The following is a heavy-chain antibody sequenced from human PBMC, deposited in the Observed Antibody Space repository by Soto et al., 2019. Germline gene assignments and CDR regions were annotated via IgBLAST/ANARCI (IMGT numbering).Heavy chain of an antibody. D-gene: IGHD5-12*01. J-gene: IGHJ4*02. CDR3: ARGRVRGYSGYGY. V-gene: IGHV4-34*01. CDR1: GGSFSSYY. Sequence: QVQLQQWGAGLLKPSETLSLTCAVYGGSFSSYYWSWIRQPPGKGLEWIGEINHSGSTNYNPSLKSRVTISVDTSKNQFSLKLSSVTAADTAVYYCARGRVRGYSGYGYWGQGTLVTVSS. CDR2: INHSGST.